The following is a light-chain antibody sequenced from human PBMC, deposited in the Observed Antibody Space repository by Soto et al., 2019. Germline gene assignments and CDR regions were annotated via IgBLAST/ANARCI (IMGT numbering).Light chain of an antibody. CDR2: DVS. CDR1: RDINNF. J-gene: IGKJ5*01. V-gene: IGKV1-39*01. Sequence: DIRMTQSPSSLSASVGDGVTITCRASRDINNFLNWYQQKSGEAPHLLVYDVSTLHTGVPSRFSGSGSETDFTLTIRGLQPEDSATYYCQQTFSTSITFGQGTRLEIK. CDR3: QQTFSTSIT.